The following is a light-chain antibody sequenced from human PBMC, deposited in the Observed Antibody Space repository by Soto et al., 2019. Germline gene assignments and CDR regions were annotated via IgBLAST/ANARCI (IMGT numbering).Light chain of an antibody. CDR1: QSIGSW. CDR2: KAS. V-gene: IGKV1-5*03. J-gene: IGKJ1*01. CDR3: QQYNDNWT. Sequence: DIQMTQSPSTLSASVGDRVTITCRASQSIGSWLAWYQQKPGTAPKLLIYKASTLQTGVPSRFSGSGSGTEFTLTISSLQPDDFATYYCQQYNDNWTFGQGTKVEIK.